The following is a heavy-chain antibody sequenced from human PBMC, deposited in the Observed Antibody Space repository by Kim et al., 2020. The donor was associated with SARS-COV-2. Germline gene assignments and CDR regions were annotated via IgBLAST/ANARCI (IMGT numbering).Heavy chain of an antibody. CDR1: GGSISSSSYY. V-gene: IGHV4-39*07. CDR2: IYYSGST. J-gene: IGHJ4*02. D-gene: IGHD6-6*01. Sequence: SETLSLTCTVSGGSISSSSYYWGWIRQPPGKGLEWIGSIYYSGSTYYNPSLKSRVTISVDTSKNQFSLKLSSVTAADTAVYYCARDGLSSSSIDYWGQGT. CDR3: ARDGLSSSSIDY.